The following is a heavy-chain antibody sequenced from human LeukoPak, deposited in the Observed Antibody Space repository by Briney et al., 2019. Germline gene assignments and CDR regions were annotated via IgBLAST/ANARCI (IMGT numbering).Heavy chain of an antibody. V-gene: IGHV3-21*01. CDR2: ISSSGGYI. D-gene: IGHD2-21*01. CDR3: ARDLVGKGAFDI. Sequence: GGSLRLSCAASGFTFTSYGLNWVRQAPGKGLEWVSSISSSGGYIYYADSMKGRFTISRDNAKNSLYLQINSLRAEDTAVYYYARDLVGKGAFDIWGQGTMVTVSS. J-gene: IGHJ3*02. CDR1: GFTFTSYG.